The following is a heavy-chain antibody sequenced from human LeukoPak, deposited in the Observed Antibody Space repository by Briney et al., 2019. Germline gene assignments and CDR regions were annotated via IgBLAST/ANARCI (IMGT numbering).Heavy chain of an antibody. J-gene: IGHJ4*02. CDR3: AKAPVTKGGVDY. V-gene: IGHV3-30-3*01. Sequence: SGGSLRLSCAASGFTFSSYAMHWVRQAPGKGLEWVAVISYDGSNKYYADSVKGRFTISRDNSKNTLYLQMNSLRAEDTAVYYCAKAPVTKGGVDYWGQGTLVTVSS. D-gene: IGHD4-11*01. CDR1: GFTFSSYA. CDR2: ISYDGSNK.